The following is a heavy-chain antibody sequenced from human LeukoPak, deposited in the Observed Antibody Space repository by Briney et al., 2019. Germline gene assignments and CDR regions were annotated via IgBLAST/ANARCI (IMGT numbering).Heavy chain of an antibody. Sequence: KPSETLSLICTVSGDSLSSYYWSWIRQPPGKGLECIGYIYYSGSTNYNPSLKSRVPISVDTSKNQFSLKLSSVTAADTAVYYCARGGVGATLNWFDRWGRGTLVTVSS. V-gene: IGHV4-59*01. CDR1: GDSLSSYY. CDR3: ARGGVGATLNWFDR. CDR2: IYYSGST. J-gene: IGHJ5*02. D-gene: IGHD1-26*01.